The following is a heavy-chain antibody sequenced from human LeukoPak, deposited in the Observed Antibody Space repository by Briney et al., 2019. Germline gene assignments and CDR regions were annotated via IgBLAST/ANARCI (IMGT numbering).Heavy chain of an antibody. CDR1: GGSFSGYY. CDR3: ARVGYSGYDIDY. D-gene: IGHD5-12*01. J-gene: IGHJ4*02. Sequence: SETLSLTCTVYGGSFSGYYWSWIRQPPGNGLEWIGEINHRGSTNYNPSLKSRVTISVDTSKSQFSLKLCSVTAADTAVYYCARVGYSGYDIDYWGQGTLVTVSS. V-gene: IGHV4-34*01. CDR2: INHRGST.